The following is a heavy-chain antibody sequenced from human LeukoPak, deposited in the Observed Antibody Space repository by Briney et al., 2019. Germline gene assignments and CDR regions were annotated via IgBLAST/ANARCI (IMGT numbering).Heavy chain of an antibody. CDR1: GGSFSGYY. V-gene: IGHV4-34*01. J-gene: IGHJ5*02. Sequence: SETLSLTCAVYGGSFSGYYWSWIRQPPGKGLEWLGEINHSGSTNYNPSLKSRVTISVDTSKNQFSLKLSAVTAADTAVYYCARKSLGRYCSSTSCRGVRWFDPWGQGTLVTVSS. D-gene: IGHD2-2*01. CDR2: INHSGST. CDR3: ARKSLGRYCSSTSCRGVRWFDP.